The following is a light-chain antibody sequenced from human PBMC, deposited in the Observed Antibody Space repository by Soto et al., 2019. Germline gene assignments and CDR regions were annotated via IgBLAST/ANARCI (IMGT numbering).Light chain of an antibody. CDR1: SNDVGGYNF. CDR3: YSYAGSFTWV. V-gene: IGLV2-11*01. CDR2: EVT. J-gene: IGLJ3*02. Sequence: QSALTQPRSVSGSPGQSVTISCTGTSNDVGGYNFVSWYQQHPGKAPKLMISEVTNRPSGVSSRFSGSKSSNTASLTISGLQADDEGDYYCYSYAGSFTWVFGGGTKLTVL.